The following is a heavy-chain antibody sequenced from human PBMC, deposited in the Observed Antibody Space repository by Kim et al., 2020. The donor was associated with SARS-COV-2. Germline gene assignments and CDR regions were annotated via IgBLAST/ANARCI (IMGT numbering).Heavy chain of an antibody. D-gene: IGHD3-22*01. V-gene: IGHV3-30*04. CDR3: ARDHYDSSGYSLGY. J-gene: IGHJ4*02. CDR1: GFTFSSYA. Sequence: GGSLRLSCAASGFTFSSYAMHWVRQAPGKGLEWVAVISYDGSNKYYADSVKGRFTISRDNSKNTLYLQMNSLRAEDTAVYYCARDHYDSSGYSLGYWGQGTLVTVSS. CDR2: ISYDGSNK.